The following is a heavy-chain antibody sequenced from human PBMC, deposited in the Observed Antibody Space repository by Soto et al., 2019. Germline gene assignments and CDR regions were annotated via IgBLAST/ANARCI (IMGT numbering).Heavy chain of an antibody. CDR1: GFTFSSYS. D-gene: IGHD3-10*01. CDR2: ISSSSTI. CDR3: ARDGWFGEITFDY. Sequence: EVQLVESGGGLVQPGGSLRLSCAASGFTFSSYSMNWVRQAPGKGLEWVSYISSSSTIYYADSVKGRFTISRDNAKNSLYLQMNSLRAEDTAVYYCARDGWFGEITFDYWGQGTLVTVSS. J-gene: IGHJ4*02. V-gene: IGHV3-48*01.